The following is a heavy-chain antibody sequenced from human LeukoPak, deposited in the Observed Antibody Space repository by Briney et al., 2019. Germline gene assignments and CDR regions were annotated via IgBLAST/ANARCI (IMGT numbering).Heavy chain of an antibody. D-gene: IGHD4-23*01. CDR3: ARDRGGNTYWFDP. CDR1: GYTFTSHY. J-gene: IGHJ5*02. CDR2: INPSGGST. Sequence: GASVKVSCKASGYTFTSHYIHWVRQAPGQGLEWMGIINPSGGSTSYAQMFQGRVTMTRDTSTSTVYMELSSLGSEDTAVYYCARDRGGNTYWFDPWGQGTLVTVSS. V-gene: IGHV1-46*01.